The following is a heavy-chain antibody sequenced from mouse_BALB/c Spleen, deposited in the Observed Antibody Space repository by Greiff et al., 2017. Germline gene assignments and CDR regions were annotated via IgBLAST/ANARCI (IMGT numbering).Heavy chain of an antibody. V-gene: IGHV1-4*01. CDR2: INPSTGYT. J-gene: IGHJ3*01. CDR3: AGRFAY. CDR1: GYAFSSYW. Sequence: VQLQQSGAELVRPGSSVKISCKASGYAFSSYWMHWVKQRPGQGLEWIGYINPSTGYTEYNQKFKDKATLTADKSSSTAYMQLSSLTSEDSAVYYCAGRFAYWGQGTLVTVSA.